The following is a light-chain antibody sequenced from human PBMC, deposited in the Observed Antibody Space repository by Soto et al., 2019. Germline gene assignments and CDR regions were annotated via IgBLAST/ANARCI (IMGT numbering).Light chain of an antibody. CDR2: EVS. J-gene: IGLJ1*01. CDR3: SSKTSSSSPFV. V-gene: IGLV2-14*01. CDR1: TSDVGAYNY. Sequence: QSVLTQPASVSGSPGQSITISCTGSTSDVGAYNYVSWYKHHPGQAPQLMIYEVSNRPSGVSNRFSGSKSGNTASLTISGLQADDEGDNYCSSKTSSSSPFVFGTGTKLTVL.